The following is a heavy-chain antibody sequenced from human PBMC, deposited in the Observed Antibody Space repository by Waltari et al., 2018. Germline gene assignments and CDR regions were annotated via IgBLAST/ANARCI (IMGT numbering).Heavy chain of an antibody. CDR2: INPNSGGT. CDR1: GYTFTGYY. D-gene: IGHD6-13*01. J-gene: IGHJ4*02. CDR3: QIGSSWYEDFDY. V-gene: IGHV1-2*02. Sequence: QVQLVQSGAEVKKPGASVKVSCKASGYTFTGYYMNWERQAPGQGLEWIVWINPNSGGTNYAQKFQGRVTMTRDTSISTAYMELSRLRSDDTAVYYCQIGSSWYEDFDYWGQGTLVTVSS.